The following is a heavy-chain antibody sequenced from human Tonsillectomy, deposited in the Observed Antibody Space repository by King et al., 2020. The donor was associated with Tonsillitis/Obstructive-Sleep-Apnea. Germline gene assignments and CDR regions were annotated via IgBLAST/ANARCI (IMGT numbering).Heavy chain of an antibody. J-gene: IGHJ4*02. CDR3: AAGTYYFDY. V-gene: IGHV4-34*01. CDR1: GGSFSGYY. CDR2: INHSGST. Sequence: VQLQQWGAGLLKPSETLSLTCAVYGGSFSGYYWSWIRQPPGKGLEWIGEINHSGSTNYNPSLKSRVTISVDTSKNQVSLKLSSVTAADTSVHYCAAGTYYFDYWGQGTLVTVSS. D-gene: IGHD6-13*01.